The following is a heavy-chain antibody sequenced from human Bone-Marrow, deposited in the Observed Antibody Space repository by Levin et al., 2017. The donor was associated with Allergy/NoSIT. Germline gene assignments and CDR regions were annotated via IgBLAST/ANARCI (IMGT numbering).Heavy chain of an antibody. J-gene: IGHJ4*02. CDR3: ARLSTSYKGFDS. D-gene: IGHD2/OR15-2a*01. V-gene: IGHV4-31*03. Sequence: SQTLSLTCSVSGGSFSSGGYYWTWLRQSPGKGLEWIGYIYHSGSTYYIPSLRSRVSLSVDTSKNQFSLNLSSVTSADTAAYYCARLSTSYKGFDSWGQGTLVTVSS. CDR1: GGSFSSGGYY. CDR2: IYHSGST.